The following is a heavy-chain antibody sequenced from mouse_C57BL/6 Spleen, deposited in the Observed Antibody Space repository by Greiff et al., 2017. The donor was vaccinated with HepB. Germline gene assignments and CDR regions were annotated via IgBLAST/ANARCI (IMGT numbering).Heavy chain of an antibody. CDR2: IWGDGST. V-gene: IGHV2-3*01. D-gene: IGHD2-4*01. CDR1: GFSFTSYG. Sequence: QVQLKQSGPGLVAPSQSLSITCTASGFSFTSYGVSWVRQPPGKGLEWLGVIWGDGSTNYHSALITRLSISKDNSKSQVFLKLNRLQTDDTATYYCAKGLDDYEGRFAYWGQGTLVTVSA. J-gene: IGHJ3*01. CDR3: AKGLDDYEGRFAY.